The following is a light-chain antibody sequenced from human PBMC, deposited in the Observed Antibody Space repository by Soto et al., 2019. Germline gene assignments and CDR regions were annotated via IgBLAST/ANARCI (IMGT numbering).Light chain of an antibody. V-gene: IGKV3D-15*01. CDR1: QSVSSY. J-gene: IGKJ4*01. CDR2: GAS. Sequence: EIVLTQSPATLSLSPGERATLSCRASQSVSSYLAWYQQKPGQAPRLLIYGASSRATGIQDRFGGSGSGTDFTLTISSLQSEDFAVYYCQQYNSWPLTFGGGTKVDIK. CDR3: QQYNSWPLT.